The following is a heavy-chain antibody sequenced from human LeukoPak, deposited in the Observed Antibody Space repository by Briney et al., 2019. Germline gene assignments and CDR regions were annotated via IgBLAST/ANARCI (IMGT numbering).Heavy chain of an antibody. Sequence: QAGGSLRLSCAASGFTFSSYGMHWVRQAPGKGLEWVAFIRYDGSNKYYADSVKGRFTISRDNSKNTLYLQMNSLRAEDTAVYYCAKDRSSYDYHWGQGTLVTVSS. CDR3: AKDRSSYDYH. J-gene: IGHJ5*02. CDR2: IRYDGSNK. D-gene: IGHD5-12*01. CDR1: GFTFSSYG. V-gene: IGHV3-30*02.